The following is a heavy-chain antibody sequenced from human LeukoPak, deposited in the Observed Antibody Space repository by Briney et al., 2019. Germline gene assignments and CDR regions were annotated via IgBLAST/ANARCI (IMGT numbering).Heavy chain of an antibody. CDR3: AKDFISGWYRDLGY. Sequence: PGGSLRLSCAASGFTLSSYATSWVRQAPEKGLEWVSAISGSGGSTYYADSVKGRCTISRDNSRNTLYLQMNSLRAEDTAVYYCAKDFISGWYRDLGYWGKGTLVTFSS. J-gene: IGHJ4*02. D-gene: IGHD6-19*01. CDR1: GFTLSSYA. CDR2: ISGSGGST. V-gene: IGHV3-23*01.